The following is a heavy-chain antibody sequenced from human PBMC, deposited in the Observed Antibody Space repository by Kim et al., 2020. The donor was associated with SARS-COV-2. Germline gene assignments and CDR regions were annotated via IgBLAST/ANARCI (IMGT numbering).Heavy chain of an antibody. CDR1: GFIFSSCV. CDR2: TAYDGRSQ. D-gene: IGHD2-15*01. Sequence: GGSLRLSCAASGFIFSSCVMHWVRQAPGKGLEWVAVTAYDGRSQYYAESVKGRFTIFRDNIKNTVELQLNGLRPEDTAVYYCARGVQSGGRASPDYWGQGTLVTVP. CDR3: ARGVQSGGRASPDY. J-gene: IGHJ4*02. V-gene: IGHV3-30*04.